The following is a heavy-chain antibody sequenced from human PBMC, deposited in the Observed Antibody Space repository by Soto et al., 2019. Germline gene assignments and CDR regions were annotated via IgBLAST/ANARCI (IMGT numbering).Heavy chain of an antibody. V-gene: IGHV3-48*03. CDR2: ISSSGSTI. CDR3: ARDGGYSGYDSMTGIQYYYYYGMDV. J-gene: IGHJ6*02. D-gene: IGHD5-12*01. Sequence: AGGSLRLSCAASGFTFSSYEMNWVRQAPGKGLEWVSYISSSGSTIYYADSVKGRFTISRDNAKNSLYLQMNSQRAEDTAVYYCARDGGYSGYDSMTGIQYYYYYGMDVWGQGTTVTVSS. CDR1: GFTFSSYE.